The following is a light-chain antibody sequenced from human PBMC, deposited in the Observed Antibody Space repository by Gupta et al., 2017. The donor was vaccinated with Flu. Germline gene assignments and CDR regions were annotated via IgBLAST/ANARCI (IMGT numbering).Light chain of an antibody. V-gene: IGKV1-27*01. CDR3: QDYNNARA. Sequence: DIQMTQSPSSVSAFIGDRVTITCRTSQGVTNNLAWYQQRPGQPPKLLIYAASTLQRGVSSRFSGSGSGPDFTLTISTLRPDDVATYYCQDYNNARAFGPGTKVDV. J-gene: IGKJ3*01. CDR2: AAS. CDR1: QGVTNN.